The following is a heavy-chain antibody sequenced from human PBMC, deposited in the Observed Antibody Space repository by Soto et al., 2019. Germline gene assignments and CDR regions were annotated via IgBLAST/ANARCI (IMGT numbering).Heavy chain of an antibody. CDR2: IWYDGSNK. CDR3: ARDPRPFYYYYYMDV. J-gene: IGHJ6*03. Sequence: VQLLESGGGVVQPGRSLRLSCAASGFTFSSYGMHWVRQAPGKGLEWVAVIWYDGSNKYYADSVKGRFTISRDNSKNTLYLQMNSLRAEDTAVYYCARDPRPFYYYYYMDVWGKGTTVTVSS. V-gene: IGHV3-33*01. CDR1: GFTFSSYG.